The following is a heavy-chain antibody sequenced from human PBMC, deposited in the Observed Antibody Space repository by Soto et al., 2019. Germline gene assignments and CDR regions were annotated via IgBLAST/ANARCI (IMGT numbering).Heavy chain of an antibody. CDR1: GFSLSTSGVG. CDR3: VHKGWGDRILDY. D-gene: IGHD3-16*01. Sequence: QITLKESGPMLVKPTQTLTLTCTFSGFSLSTSGVGVGWIRQPPGKALEWLALIYWEDTKQYSQSLESRLTITKDTSQNQVVLTMTNMDPVDTATYYCVHKGWGDRILDYWGQGTLLTVSS. J-gene: IGHJ4*02. V-gene: IGHV2-5*02. CDR2: IYWEDTK.